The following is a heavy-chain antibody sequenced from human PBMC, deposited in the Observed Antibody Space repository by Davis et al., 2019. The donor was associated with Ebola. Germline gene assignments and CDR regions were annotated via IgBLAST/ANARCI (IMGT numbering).Heavy chain of an antibody. CDR2: ISYDGSNK. Sequence: PGGSLRLSCAASGFTFSSYGMHWVRQAPGKGLEWVAVISYDGSNKYYADSVKGRFTISRDNSKNTLYLQMNSLRAEDTAVYYCAIIQYYYDSSGYSHDAFDIWGQGTMVTVSS. CDR3: AIIQYYYDSSGYSHDAFDI. J-gene: IGHJ3*02. D-gene: IGHD3-22*01. V-gene: IGHV3-30*03. CDR1: GFTFSSYG.